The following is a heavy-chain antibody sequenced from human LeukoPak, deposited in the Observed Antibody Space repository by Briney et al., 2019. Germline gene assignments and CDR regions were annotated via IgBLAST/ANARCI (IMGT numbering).Heavy chain of an antibody. CDR3: ASNYYDSSALFDY. J-gene: IGHJ4*02. Sequence: ASVKVSCKASGYTFTGYYMHWVRQAPGQGLEWMGRIIPILGLANYAQKFQGRVTITADKSTSTAYMELSSLRSEDTAVYYCASNYYDSSALFDYWGQGTLVTVSS. V-gene: IGHV1-69*02. CDR2: IIPILGLA. D-gene: IGHD3-22*01. CDR1: GYTFTGYY.